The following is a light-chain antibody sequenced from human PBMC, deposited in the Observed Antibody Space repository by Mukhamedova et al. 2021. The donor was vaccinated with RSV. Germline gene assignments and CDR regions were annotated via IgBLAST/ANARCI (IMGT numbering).Light chain of an antibody. V-gene: IGKV3-15*01. CDR1: QSVSSN. J-gene: IGKJ4*01. Sequence: PGETTTLSCRASQSVSSNLAWYQQKPGQAPRLLIYGASTRATGVPARFSGSGSGTEFSLTISSLQSEDFALYYCQQYNYWPSFGG. CDR2: GAS. CDR3: QQYNYWPS.